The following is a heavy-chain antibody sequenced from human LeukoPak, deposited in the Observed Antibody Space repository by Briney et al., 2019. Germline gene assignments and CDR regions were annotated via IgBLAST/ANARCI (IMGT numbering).Heavy chain of an antibody. CDR3: ARDLADSSGYYGYYYYYMDV. J-gene: IGHJ6*03. CDR1: GFTFSSYW. V-gene: IGHV3-7*01. Sequence: QPGGSLLLSCAASGFTFSSYWMSWVRQAPGKGLEWVANIKQDGSEKYYVDSVKGRFTISRDNAKNSLYLQMNSLRAEDTAVYYCARDLADSSGYYGYYYYYMDVWGKGTTVTVSS. D-gene: IGHD3-22*01. CDR2: IKQDGSEK.